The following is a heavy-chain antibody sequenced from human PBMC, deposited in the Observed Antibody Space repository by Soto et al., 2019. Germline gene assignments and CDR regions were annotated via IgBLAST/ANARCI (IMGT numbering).Heavy chain of an antibody. D-gene: IGHD3-10*01. J-gene: IGHJ4*02. V-gene: IGHV4-31*03. CDR1: GGSISSGGYY. Sequence: PSETLSLTCTVSGGSISSGGYYWSWIRQHPGKGLEWIGYIYYSGSTYYNPSLKGRVTISVDTSKNQFSLKLSSVTAADTAVYYWARAGYYYGYFDYWGQGTLVTVSS. CDR2: IYYSGST. CDR3: ARAGYYYGYFDY.